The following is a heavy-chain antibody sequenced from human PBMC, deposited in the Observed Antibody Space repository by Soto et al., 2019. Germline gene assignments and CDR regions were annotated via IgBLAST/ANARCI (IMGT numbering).Heavy chain of an antibody. CDR3: AHRPSGWYLFDY. D-gene: IGHD6-19*01. Sequence: SGPTLVNPTQTLTLTCTFSGFSLSTSGVGVGWIRQPPGKALEWLALIYWNDDKRYSPALKSRLTITKDTSKNQVVLTMTNMDPVDTATYYCAHRPSGWYLFDYWGQGTQVTVSS. CDR1: GFSLSTSGVG. V-gene: IGHV2-5*01. CDR2: IYWNDDK. J-gene: IGHJ4*02.